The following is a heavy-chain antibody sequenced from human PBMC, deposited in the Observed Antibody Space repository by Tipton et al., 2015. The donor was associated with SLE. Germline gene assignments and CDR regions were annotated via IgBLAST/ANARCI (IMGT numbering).Heavy chain of an antibody. CDR1: GGSITSYY. CDR2: IYYSGSS. D-gene: IGHD6-6*01. V-gene: IGHV4-59*01. CDR3: ARASSIAARYFYYYMDV. J-gene: IGHJ6*03. Sequence: TLSLTCTVSGGSITSYYWSWIRQPPGKGLEWIGYIYYSGSSDYSPSLRSRVTMSIDMSKNHFSLRLDSMTAADTAVYFCARASSIAARYFYYYMDVWGKGTAVTVSS.